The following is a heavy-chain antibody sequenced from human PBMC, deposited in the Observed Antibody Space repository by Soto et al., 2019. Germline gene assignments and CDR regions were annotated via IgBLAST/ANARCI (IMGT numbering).Heavy chain of an antibody. CDR2: IYNDGSA. V-gene: IGHV4-59*01. CDR1: GGSISSSY. D-gene: IGHD2-15*01. CDR3: ARDKYCSGGSCRKNWFDP. Sequence: SETLSLTCTVSGGSISSSYWSWIRQPPGKGLEWLAYIYNDGSANYNPSLKSRATISLDMSKNQFSLKLTSVTAADTAVYYCARDKYCSGGSCRKNWFDPWGQGTLVTVSS. J-gene: IGHJ5*02.